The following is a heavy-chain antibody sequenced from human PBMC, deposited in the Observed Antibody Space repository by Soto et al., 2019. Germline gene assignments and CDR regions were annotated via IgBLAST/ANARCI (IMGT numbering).Heavy chain of an antibody. D-gene: IGHD6-19*01. Sequence: GGSLRLSCVVSGFTFSDYGMHWVRQAPGKGLEWVAVISPDGKNQYYPDSLRGRFTISRDDSKSTLYLQLNSLRAEDTAVYYCVKPSDWYPDSWGQGTQVTVSS. V-gene: IGHV3-30*18. CDR3: VKPSDWYPDS. CDR1: GFTFSDYG. J-gene: IGHJ4*02. CDR2: ISPDGKNQ.